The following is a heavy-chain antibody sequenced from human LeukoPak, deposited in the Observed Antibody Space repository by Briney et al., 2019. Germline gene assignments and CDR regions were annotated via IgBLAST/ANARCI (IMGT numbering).Heavy chain of an antibody. CDR3: ARVMVKYQLLLDFDY. V-gene: IGHV1-69*05. CDR2: IIPIFGTA. D-gene: IGHD2-2*01. Sequence: SVKVSCKASGGTFSSYAISWVRQAPGQGLEWMGGIIPIFGTANYAQKFQGRVMITTDESTSTAYMELSSLRSEDTAVYYCARVMVKYQLLLDFDYWGQGTLVTVSS. CDR1: GGTFSSYA. J-gene: IGHJ4*02.